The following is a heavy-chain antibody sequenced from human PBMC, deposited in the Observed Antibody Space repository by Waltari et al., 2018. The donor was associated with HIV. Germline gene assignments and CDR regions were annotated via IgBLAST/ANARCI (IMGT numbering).Heavy chain of an antibody. Sequence: QLQLQESGPGLVKTSATLSLTCTVSRGSITSPYWAWIRQSPGTGLEWIGHISNSGITKYNPSLNSRITISVDTSESQFSLKLTSVTAADTAIYYCAREPFYGSGSYYNDAFDVWGQGTQVTVS. CDR3: AREPFYGSGSYYNDAFDV. V-gene: IGHV4-59*11. J-gene: IGHJ3*01. CDR2: ISNSGIT. D-gene: IGHD3-10*01. CDR1: RGSITSPY.